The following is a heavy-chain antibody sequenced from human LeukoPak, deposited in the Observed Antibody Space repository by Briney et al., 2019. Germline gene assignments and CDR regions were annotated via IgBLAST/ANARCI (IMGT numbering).Heavy chain of an antibody. V-gene: IGHV1-69*05. CDR1: GGTFSSYA. J-gene: IGHJ6*03. CDR2: IIPIFGTA. D-gene: IGHD4-11*01. CDR3: ATASNPKYYYYYYMDV. Sequence: GSSVKVSCKASGGTFSSYAISWVRQAPGQGLEWMGGIIPIFGTANYAQKFQGRVTITTDESTSTAYMELSSLRSEDTAVYYCATASNPKYYYYYYMDVWGKGTTVTVSS.